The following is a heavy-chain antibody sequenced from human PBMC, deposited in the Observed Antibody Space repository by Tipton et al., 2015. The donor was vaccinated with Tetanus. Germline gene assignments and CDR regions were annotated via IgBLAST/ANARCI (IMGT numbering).Heavy chain of an antibody. CDR1: GDSINSGDYY. Sequence: TLSLTCSASGDSINSGDYYWSWIRQPPGKGLEWIGYIYYSGSTYYNPSLKSRVTISIDTSKNQFSLRLSSVTAADTAVYYCSSSPGNHYLAFFDYWGRGTLVTVSS. CDR2: IYYSGST. J-gene: IGHJ4*02. V-gene: IGHV4-30-4*01. D-gene: IGHD2/OR15-2a*01. CDR3: SSSPGNHYLAFFDY.